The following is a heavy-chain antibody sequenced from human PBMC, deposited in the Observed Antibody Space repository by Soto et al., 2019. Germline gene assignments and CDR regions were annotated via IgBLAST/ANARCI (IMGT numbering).Heavy chain of an antibody. CDR2: IKQDGSEK. J-gene: IGHJ6*02. V-gene: IGHV3-7*03. Sequence: GSLRLSCAASGFTFSSYWMSWVRQAPGKGLEWVANIKQDGSEKYYVDSVKGRFTISRDNAKNSLYLQMNSLRAEDTAVYYCARVPTSSKYYTEGMDVWGQGTTVTVSS. D-gene: IGHD1-26*01. CDR3: ARVPTSSKYYTEGMDV. CDR1: GFTFSSYW.